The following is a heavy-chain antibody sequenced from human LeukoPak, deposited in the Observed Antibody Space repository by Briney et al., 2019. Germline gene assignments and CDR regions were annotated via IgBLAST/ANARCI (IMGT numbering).Heavy chain of an antibody. Sequence: GASVKVSCKASGYTFTGYYMHWVRQATGQGLEWVGWMNPNSGNTGYAQKFQGRVTMTRNTSISTAYMELSSLRSEDTAVYYCARELSPIAVAGTGVWFDPWGQGTPVTVSS. CDR3: ARELSPIAVAGTGVWFDP. D-gene: IGHD6-19*01. CDR1: GYTFTGYY. V-gene: IGHV1-8*02. J-gene: IGHJ5*02. CDR2: MNPNSGNT.